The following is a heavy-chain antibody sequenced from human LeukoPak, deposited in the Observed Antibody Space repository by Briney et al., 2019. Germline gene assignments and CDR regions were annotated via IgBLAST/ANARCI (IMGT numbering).Heavy chain of an antibody. CDR3: ARGALGMADNIEY. D-gene: IGHD5-24*01. Sequence: GASVKVSCKASGYTFTGYYMHWVRQAPGQGLEWMGIINPSGGSTIYAQKFQGRVSMTRDTSTSTVYMELSSLRSEDTAMYYCARGALGMADNIEYWGQGTLVTVS. J-gene: IGHJ4*02. CDR1: GYTFTGYY. CDR2: INPSGGST. V-gene: IGHV1-46*01.